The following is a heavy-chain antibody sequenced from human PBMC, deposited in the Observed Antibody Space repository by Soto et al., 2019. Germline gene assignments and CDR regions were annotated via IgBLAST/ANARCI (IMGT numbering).Heavy chain of an antibody. J-gene: IGHJ4*02. CDR1: GGSVSNGDYY. CDR2: IYYSGST. Sequence: QVQLQESGPGLVKPSQTLSVTCTVSGGSVSNGDYYWSWIRQPPGKGLEWIGYIYYSGSTYYNPSLNIRVTMSFDTSANQFSLKLSSVTDADTAMYSCATESSGSSPLHFDFWGQGTLVTVSS. CDR3: ATESSGSSPLHFDF. V-gene: IGHV4-30-4*01. D-gene: IGHD3-22*01.